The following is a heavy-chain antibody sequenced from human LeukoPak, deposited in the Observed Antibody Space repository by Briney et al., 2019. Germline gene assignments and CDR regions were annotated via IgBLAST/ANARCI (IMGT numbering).Heavy chain of an antibody. CDR1: GYTFTKYY. J-gene: IGHJ4*02. D-gene: IGHD3-10*02. V-gene: IGHV1-46*01. CDR2: INPRGDSA. Sequence: ASVKVSCKASGYTFTKYYIHWVRQAPGQGLEWMGIINPRGDSATYAQKFQGRVTMTRDTSTSTVYMELSSLTSDDTAVYYCARLRGSGSPWDDYWGQGTLVTVSS. CDR3: ARLRGSGSPWDDY.